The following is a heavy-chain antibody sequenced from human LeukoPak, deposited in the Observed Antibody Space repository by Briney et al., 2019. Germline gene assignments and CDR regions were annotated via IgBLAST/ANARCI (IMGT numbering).Heavy chain of an antibody. CDR2: ISAYNGNT. D-gene: IGHD2-2*01. CDR1: GYTFTSYG. J-gene: IGHJ4*02. CDR3: ASSAANFGAPMAAIDY. V-gene: IGHV1-18*01. Sequence: GASVKVSCKASGYTFTSYGISWVRQAPGQGLEWMGWISAYNGNTNYAQKLQGRVTMTTDTSTSTAYMELRSLRSDDTAVYYCASSAANFGAPMAAIDYWGQGTLVTVSS.